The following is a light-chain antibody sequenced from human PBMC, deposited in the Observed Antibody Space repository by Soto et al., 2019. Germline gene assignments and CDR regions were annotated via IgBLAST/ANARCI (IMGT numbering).Light chain of an antibody. J-gene: IGKJ5*01. CDR1: QSVSSSY. Sequence: IVLTPSPGTLSLSPRERATLSCRASQSVSSSYLAWYQKKPGQAPRLLIYVASSRATGISDRFSGSGSGTYFTLTISRLEPEYFAVYYCQQYGSSPPAFGQGRRLEIK. CDR2: VAS. CDR3: QQYGSSPPA. V-gene: IGKV3-20*01.